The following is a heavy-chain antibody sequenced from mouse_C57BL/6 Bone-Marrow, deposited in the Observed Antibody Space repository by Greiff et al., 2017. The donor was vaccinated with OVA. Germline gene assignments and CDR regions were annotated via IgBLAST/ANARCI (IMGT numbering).Heavy chain of an antibody. D-gene: IGHD2-12*01. CDR2: IRSKSNNYAT. CDR3: VRHYDRYYAMDY. Sequence: EVQRVESGGGLVQPKGSLKLSCAASGFSFNTYAMNWVRQAPGKGLEWVARIRSKSNNYATYYADSVKDRFTISRDDSESMLYLQMNNLKTEDTAMYYCVRHYDRYYAMDYWGQGTSVTVSS. V-gene: IGHV10-1*01. J-gene: IGHJ4*01. CDR1: GFSFNTYA.